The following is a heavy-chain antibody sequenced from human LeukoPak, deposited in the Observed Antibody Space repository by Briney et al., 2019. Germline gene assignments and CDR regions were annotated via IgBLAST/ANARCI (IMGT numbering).Heavy chain of an antibody. CDR2: IYYSGST. Sequence: PSETLSLTCTVSGGSISSSNYYWGWLRQPPGQGLEWIGSIYYSGSTYYNPSLKSRVTIPVDTSKNQFSLKLSSVTAADTAVYYCARLDGYCSGGSCYSVSFVDPWGQGTLVTVSS. CDR3: ARLDGYCSGGSCYSVSFVDP. CDR1: GGSISSSNYY. J-gene: IGHJ5*02. D-gene: IGHD2-15*01. V-gene: IGHV4-39*01.